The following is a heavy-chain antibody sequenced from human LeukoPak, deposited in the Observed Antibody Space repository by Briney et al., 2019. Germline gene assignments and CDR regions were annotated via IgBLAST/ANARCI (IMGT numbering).Heavy chain of an antibody. CDR2: VSPHNGDT. J-gene: IGHJ3*02. CDR3: VRHYYDYVAFDI. CDR1: GYTFTSYN. D-gene: IGHD3-22*01. Sequence: ASVKVSCKASGYTFTSYNINWFRQAPGRGFEWLGVVSPHNGDTGYTQNFQGRVTMTRDTSINTAYMELSGLRSEDTAVYYCVRHYYDYVAFDIWGQGTMVIVSS. V-gene: IGHV1-8*01.